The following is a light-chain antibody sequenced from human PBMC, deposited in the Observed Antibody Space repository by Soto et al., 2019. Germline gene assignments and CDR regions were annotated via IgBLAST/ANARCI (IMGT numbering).Light chain of an antibody. CDR2: RNT. J-gene: IGLJ1*01. CDR1: SSNIGAGYD. CDR3: QSFDSSLSGSGV. Sequence: QSVLTQPPSVSGAPGQRVTIPCTGSSSNIGAGYDVHWYQQLPGTAPKLLIYRNTNRPSGVPDRFSGSKSGTSASLAITGLQAEDEADYYCQSFDSSLSGSGVFGTGTKGTVL. V-gene: IGLV1-40*01.